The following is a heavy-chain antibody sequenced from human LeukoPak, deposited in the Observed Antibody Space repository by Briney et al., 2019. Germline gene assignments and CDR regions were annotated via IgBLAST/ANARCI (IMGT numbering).Heavy chain of an antibody. CDR1: GGSISSGGYY. V-gene: IGHV4-31*03. CDR3: ARLGGGYTSNSPDAFDI. CDR2: IYHSGST. J-gene: IGHJ3*02. Sequence: PSETLSLTCIVSGGSISSGGYYWSWIRQHPGKGLEWIGYIYHSGSTNYNPSLKSRVTISIDTSKNQFALKMSSVTAADTAVYYCARLGGGYTSNSPDAFDIWGQGTMVTVSS. D-gene: IGHD5-24*01.